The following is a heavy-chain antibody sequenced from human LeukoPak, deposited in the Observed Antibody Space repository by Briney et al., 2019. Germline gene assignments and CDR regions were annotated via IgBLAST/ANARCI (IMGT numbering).Heavy chain of an antibody. Sequence: GGSLRLTCAASGFTFSSYAMSWVRQAPGKGLEWVSAISGSGGSTYYADSVKGRFTISRDNSKNTLYLQMNNLRAEDTAVYYCAKAVVPAGIDYWGQGTLVTVSS. D-gene: IGHD2-15*01. CDR2: ISGSGGST. V-gene: IGHV3-23*01. CDR1: GFTFSSYA. J-gene: IGHJ4*02. CDR3: AKAVVPAGIDY.